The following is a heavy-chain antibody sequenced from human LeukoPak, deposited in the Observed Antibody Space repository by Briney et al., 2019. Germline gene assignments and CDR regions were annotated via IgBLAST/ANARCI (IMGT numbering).Heavy chain of an antibody. Sequence: PGGSLRLSCAASGFTFSDYYMSWIRQAPGKGLEWVSYISSSGSTIYYADSVKGRFTISRDNAKNSLYLQMNSLRAEDTAVYYCARDLHCSGGSCYSEGVVYWGQGTLVTVSS. CDR2: ISSSGSTI. CDR1: GFTFSDYY. CDR3: ARDLHCSGGSCYSEGVVY. V-gene: IGHV3-11*01. D-gene: IGHD2-15*01. J-gene: IGHJ4*02.